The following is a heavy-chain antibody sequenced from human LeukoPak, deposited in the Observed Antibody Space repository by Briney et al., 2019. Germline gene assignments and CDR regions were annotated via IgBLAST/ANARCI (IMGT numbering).Heavy chain of an antibody. CDR1: GFTVSSNY. J-gene: IGHJ4*02. CDR3: AKDLVGITGTRAPLFFDY. Sequence: GGSLRLSCAASGFTVSSNYMSWVRQAPGKGLEWVSAISGSGGSTYYADSVKGRFTISRDNSKNTLYLQMNSLRAEDTAVYYCAKDLVGITGTRAPLFFDYWGQGTLVTVSS. CDR2: ISGSGGST. V-gene: IGHV3-23*01. D-gene: IGHD1-20*01.